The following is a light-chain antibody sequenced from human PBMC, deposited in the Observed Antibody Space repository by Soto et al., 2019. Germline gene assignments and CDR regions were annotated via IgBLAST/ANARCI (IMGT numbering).Light chain of an antibody. CDR1: QGIGNY. CDR3: QKYNSVPVT. CDR2: GAS. Sequence: DIQMTQSPSSLSASVGDRVTITCRASQGIGNYLAWYQQKPGKVPKLLIYGASTLQSGVASRFSGSGSGTDFTLTISSLQPEDVASYYCQKYNSVPVTFGGGTKVEI. V-gene: IGKV1-27*01. J-gene: IGKJ4*01.